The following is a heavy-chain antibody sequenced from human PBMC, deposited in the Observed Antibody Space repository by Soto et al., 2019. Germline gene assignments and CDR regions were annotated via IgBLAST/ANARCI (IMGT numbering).Heavy chain of an antibody. Sequence: GGSLRLSCGASGFTVSGNSLSWVRQAPGKGLEWVSYIFTDGSTYYADSVRGRFTISRDNSKNTLYLQMNNLRAEDTAVYYCARAGGSGTAVAGSQDHYNYYGMDVWGQGTTVTVSS. D-gene: IGHD6-19*01. CDR2: IFTDGST. CDR1: GFTVSGNS. CDR3: ARAGGSGTAVAGSQDHYNYYGMDV. V-gene: IGHV3-53*01. J-gene: IGHJ6*02.